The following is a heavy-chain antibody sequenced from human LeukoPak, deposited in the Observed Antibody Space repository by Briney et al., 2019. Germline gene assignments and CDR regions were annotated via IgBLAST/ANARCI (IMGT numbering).Heavy chain of an antibody. D-gene: IGHD5-24*01. CDR1: GGTFSSYA. Sequence: ASVKVSCKASGGTFSSYAISWVRQAPGQGLEWMGGIIPVFGTANYAQKFQGRVTITTDESTSTAYMELSSLRSEDTAVYYCARAGGSTDGYNLDYWGQGTLVTVSS. V-gene: IGHV1-69*05. CDR3: ARAGGSTDGYNLDY. J-gene: IGHJ4*02. CDR2: IIPVFGTA.